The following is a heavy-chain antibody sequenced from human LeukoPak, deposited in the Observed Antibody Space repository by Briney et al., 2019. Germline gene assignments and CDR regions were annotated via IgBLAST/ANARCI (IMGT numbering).Heavy chain of an antibody. V-gene: IGHV3-7*05. CDR2: IKQDGSEK. D-gene: IGHD4-23*01. Sequence: GGSLRLSCAASGFTFSNYWMTWVRQAPGKGLEWVANIKQDGSEKYCADSVKGRFTVSSDNARKSVYLQLNSLRAEDTAVYYCASGNSTDYWGQGTLVTVSS. CDR1: GFTFSNYW. J-gene: IGHJ4*02. CDR3: ASGNSTDY.